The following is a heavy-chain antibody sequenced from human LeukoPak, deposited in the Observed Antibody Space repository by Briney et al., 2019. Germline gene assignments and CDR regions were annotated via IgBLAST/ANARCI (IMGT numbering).Heavy chain of an antibody. CDR1: GYTFTNYG. Sequence: GASVKVSCKASGYTFTNYGITWVRQAPGQGLEWMGWISGHQGNTKYAQNFRGRVTMTIDASTSTAYMDLRSLRSDDTAINSCARSDLATITAGPFEYWGQGTLVAVSS. CDR3: ARSDLATITAGPFEY. V-gene: IGHV1-18*01. D-gene: IGHD5-12*01. J-gene: IGHJ4*02. CDR2: ISGHQGNT.